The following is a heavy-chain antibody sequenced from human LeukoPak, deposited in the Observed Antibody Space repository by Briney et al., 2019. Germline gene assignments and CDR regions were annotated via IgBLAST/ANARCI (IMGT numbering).Heavy chain of an antibody. Sequence: SETLSLTCAVYGGSFSGYYWSWIRQPPGKGLEWIGEINHSGSTNYNPSLKSRVTISVDTSKNQFSLKLSSVTAADTAVYYCANLWFGESHCFDYWGQGTLVTVSS. CDR3: ANLWFGESHCFDY. CDR1: GGSFSGYY. CDR2: INHSGST. V-gene: IGHV4-34*01. J-gene: IGHJ4*02. D-gene: IGHD3-10*01.